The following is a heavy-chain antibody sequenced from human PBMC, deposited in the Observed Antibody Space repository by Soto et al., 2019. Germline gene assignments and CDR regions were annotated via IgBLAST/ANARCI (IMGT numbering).Heavy chain of an antibody. Sequence: GGSLRLSCAASGFTFSNYAMSWVRQAPGKGLEWVSGIGGSGSNTYYADSVKGRFTISRDNSKNTLFLQMNSLRAEDTAEYYCARSKVRLDYYYGMDVWGQGTTVTVSS. J-gene: IGHJ6*02. D-gene: IGHD4-17*01. V-gene: IGHV3-23*01. CDR2: IGGSGSNT. CDR3: ARSKVRLDYYYGMDV. CDR1: GFTFSNYA.